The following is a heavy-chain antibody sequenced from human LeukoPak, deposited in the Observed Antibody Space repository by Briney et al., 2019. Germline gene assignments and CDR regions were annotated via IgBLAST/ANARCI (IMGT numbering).Heavy chain of an antibody. J-gene: IGHJ5*02. D-gene: IGHD2-15*01. CDR1: GYTFTGYY. CDR2: INPNSGGT. CDR3: ARAGVVDPHIGFFDP. Sequence: ASVKVSCKASGYTFTGYYMHWVRQAPGQGLEWMGWINPNSGGTNYAQKFQGRVTMTRDMSTSTAYMELSSLRSDDTAVYYCARAGVVDPHIGFFDPWGQGTLVTVSS. V-gene: IGHV1-2*02.